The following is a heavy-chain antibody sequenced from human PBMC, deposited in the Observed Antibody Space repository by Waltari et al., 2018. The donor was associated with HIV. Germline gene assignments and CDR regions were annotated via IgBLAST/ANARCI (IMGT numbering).Heavy chain of an antibody. CDR3: AREVKLRLGELSLYDYFDY. CDR1: GGSFSGYY. D-gene: IGHD3-16*02. J-gene: IGHJ4*02. CDR2: INHSGST. Sequence: QVQLQQWGAGLLKPSETLSLTCAVYGGSFSGYYWSWIRQPPGKGLEWIGEINHSGSTNYNPSLKSRVTISVDTSKNQFSLKLSSVTAADTAVYYCAREVKLRLGELSLYDYFDYWGQGTLVTVSS. V-gene: IGHV4-34*01.